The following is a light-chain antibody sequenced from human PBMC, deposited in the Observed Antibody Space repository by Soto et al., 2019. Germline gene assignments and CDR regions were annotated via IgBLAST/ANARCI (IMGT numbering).Light chain of an antibody. Sequence: EIVLTQSPGTLSLSPGERATLSCRASESVRSTNLAWYQHKPGQAPRLLIYGASSRATGIPDRFSAGGSGTDFTLTISRLEPEDFAVYYCQQYASPYTFGQGTKLEIK. CDR1: ESVRSTN. CDR3: QQYASPYT. CDR2: GAS. V-gene: IGKV3-20*01. J-gene: IGKJ2*01.